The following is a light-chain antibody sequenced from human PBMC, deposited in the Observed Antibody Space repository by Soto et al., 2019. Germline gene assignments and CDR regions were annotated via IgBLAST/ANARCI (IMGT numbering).Light chain of an antibody. J-gene: IGKJ3*01. CDR3: QQANSFLSFT. CDR2: EAS. CDR1: QNIDRW. V-gene: IGKV1-5*01. Sequence: DIQMTQSPSTLSTSVGDRATITCRATQNIDRWLAWYQQKPGKAPKLLIYEASSLEGGVPSRFSGSGSGTDFTLTISSLQPEDFATYYCQQANSFLSFTFGPGTKVDIK.